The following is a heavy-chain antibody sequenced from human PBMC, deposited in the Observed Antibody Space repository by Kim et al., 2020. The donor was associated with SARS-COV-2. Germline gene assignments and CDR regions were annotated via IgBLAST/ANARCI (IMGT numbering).Heavy chain of an antibody. CDR3: ARRLPYGDYDY. CDR2: T. Sequence: TNSNPAPKRRVTISVDTSKNQFSLKLSSVTAADTAVYYCARRLPYGDYDYWGQGTLVTVSS. D-gene: IGHD4-17*01. J-gene: IGHJ4*02. V-gene: IGHV4-61*07.